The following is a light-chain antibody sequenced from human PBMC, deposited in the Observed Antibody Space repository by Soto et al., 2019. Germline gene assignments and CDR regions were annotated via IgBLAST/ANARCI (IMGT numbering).Light chain of an antibody. CDR2: GAS. CDR3: QQYNNWPWT. Sequence: EIVMTQSPATLSVSPGERATLSCRASQIVSSNLAWYQRKPGQAPMLLIYGASTRATGIPARFSGSGSGTELTLTISSLQSEDFAVYYCQQYNNWPWTFGQGTKVEIK. CDR1: QIVSSN. V-gene: IGKV3-15*01. J-gene: IGKJ1*01.